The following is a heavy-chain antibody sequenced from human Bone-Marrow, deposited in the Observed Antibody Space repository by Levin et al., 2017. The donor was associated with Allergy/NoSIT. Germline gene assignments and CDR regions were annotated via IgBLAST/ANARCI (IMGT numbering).Heavy chain of an antibody. J-gene: IGHJ4*02. CDR1: GNFLSSNY. V-gene: IGHV4-59*01. Sequence: SQTLSLTCTVSGNFLSSNYWAWIRQSPGKGLEWIGHILYGGGTSYNPSLKSRVTISADTSKNEFSLILRSMTTADTAIYYCATGGTWFEGFYFDNWGQGTLTTVSS. D-gene: IGHD3-10*01. CDR2: ILYGGGT. CDR3: ATGGTWFEGFYFDN.